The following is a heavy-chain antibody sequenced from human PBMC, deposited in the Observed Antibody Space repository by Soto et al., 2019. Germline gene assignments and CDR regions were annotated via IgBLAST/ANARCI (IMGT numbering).Heavy chain of an antibody. D-gene: IGHD6-13*01. CDR2: IFYTGST. V-gene: IGHV4-59*05. Sequence: SEILSLTCTVSGGSISPYYWSWIRQPPGKGLEWIGSIFYTGSTYYSPSLKGRLIISVDPSKNQFSLKLTSVTAADTAMYYCARHKTIGAAAGKGWFDPWGQGTLVNVSS. J-gene: IGHJ5*02. CDR3: ARHKTIGAAAGKGWFDP. CDR1: GGSISPYY.